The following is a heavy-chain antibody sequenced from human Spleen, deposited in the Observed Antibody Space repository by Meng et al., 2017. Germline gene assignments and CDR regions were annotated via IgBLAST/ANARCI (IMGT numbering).Heavy chain of an antibody. Sequence: GESLKISCAASGFTVSHNYMSWVRQAPGKGLEWVSVIYSGGNTYYADSVKGRFTISRDNSKNTVFLQINSLRVEDTAVYYCARIGGYSLDYWGQGRLVTVSS. J-gene: IGHJ4*02. V-gene: IGHV3-66*02. CDR1: GFTVSHNY. CDR3: ARIGGYSLDY. D-gene: IGHD5-18*01. CDR2: IYSGGNT.